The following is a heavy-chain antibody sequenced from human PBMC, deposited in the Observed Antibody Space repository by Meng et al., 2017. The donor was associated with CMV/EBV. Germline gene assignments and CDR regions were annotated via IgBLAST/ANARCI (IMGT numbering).Heavy chain of an antibody. CDR3: ARGVRGLLGWFDP. D-gene: IGHD2-15*01. CDR2: IGTAGDT. Sequence: GGSLRLSCAASGFTFSSYDMHWVRQATGKGLEWDSAIGTAGDTYYPGSVKGRFTISRENAKNSLYLQMNSLRAGDTAVYYCARGVRGLLGWFDPWGQGTLVTVSS. V-gene: IGHV3-13*01. J-gene: IGHJ5*02. CDR1: GFTFSSYD.